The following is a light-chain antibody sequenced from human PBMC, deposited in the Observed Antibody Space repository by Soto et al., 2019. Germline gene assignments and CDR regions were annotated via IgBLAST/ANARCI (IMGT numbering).Light chain of an antibody. CDR1: QSVSSN. J-gene: IGKJ1*01. CDR2: GAS. V-gene: IGKV3-15*01. Sequence: IVMPQSPATLSVSPGERATLSCRTSQSVSSNLAWYQQKPGQAPRLLIYGASTRATGIPARFSGSGSGTEFTLTISSLQSEDFAVYCCQQYNNWPATFGQGTKVDIK. CDR3: QQYNNWPAT.